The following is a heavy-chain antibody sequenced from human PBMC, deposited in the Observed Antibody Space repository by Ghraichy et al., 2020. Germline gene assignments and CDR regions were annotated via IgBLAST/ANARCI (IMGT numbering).Heavy chain of an antibody. V-gene: IGHV4-39*01. CDR2: IYDRGTT. CDR3: ASMSPATLTGDY. J-gene: IGHJ4*02. Sequence: SETLSLTCTVSGGSSSSSTYYWGRIRQPPGQGLEWIGSIYDRGTTYYNPSLKSRVTISVDTSKNQFSLKLSSVTAADTAVYYCASMSPATLTGDYWGQGTLVTVSS. CDR1: GGSSSSSTYY. D-gene: IGHD2/OR15-2a*01.